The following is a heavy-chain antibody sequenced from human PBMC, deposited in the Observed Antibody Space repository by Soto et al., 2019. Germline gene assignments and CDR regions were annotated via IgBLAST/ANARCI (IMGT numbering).Heavy chain of an antibody. CDR3: AKTDSVVVVTATDY. V-gene: IGHV3-30*04. D-gene: IGHD2-15*01. CDR1: GLTFSSYA. Sequence: PGGSLRLSCAASGLTFSSYAMHWVRQAPGKGLEWVAVISYDGSNKYYADSVKGRFTISRDNSKNTLYLQMNSLRAEDTAVYYCAKTDSVVVVTATDYWGQGTLVTVSS. J-gene: IGHJ4*02. CDR2: ISYDGSNK.